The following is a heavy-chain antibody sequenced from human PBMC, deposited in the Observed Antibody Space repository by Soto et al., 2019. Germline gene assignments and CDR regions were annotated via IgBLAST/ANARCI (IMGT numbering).Heavy chain of an antibody. CDR3: ARDYSSSWGSYGMDV. CDR2: IYYSGST. Sequence: DTLSLTCTVSGGSVSSGSYYLSWIRQPPGKGLEWIGYIYYSGSTNYNPSLKSRVTISVDTSKNQFSLKLSSVTAADTAVYYCARDYSSSWGSYGMDVWGQGTTVTVSS. J-gene: IGHJ6*02. V-gene: IGHV4-61*01. D-gene: IGHD6-13*01. CDR1: GGSVSSGSYY.